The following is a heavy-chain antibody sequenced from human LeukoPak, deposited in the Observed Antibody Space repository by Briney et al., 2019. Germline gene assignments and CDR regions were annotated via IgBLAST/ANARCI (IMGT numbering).Heavy chain of an antibody. Sequence: PGGSLRLSCAASGFTFSSYAMTWVRQAPGKGLEWVSAISGSGGSTYYPDSVKGRFTISRDNSKNTLYLQMKTLRAEDTATYYCAKDSGTWNDSDYWGQGTLVTVSS. CDR1: GFTFSSYA. V-gene: IGHV3-23*01. CDR2: ISGSGGST. CDR3: AKDSGTWNDSDY. J-gene: IGHJ4*02. D-gene: IGHD1-1*01.